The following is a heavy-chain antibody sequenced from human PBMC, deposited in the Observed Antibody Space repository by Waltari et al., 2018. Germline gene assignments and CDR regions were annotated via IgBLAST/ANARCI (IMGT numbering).Heavy chain of an antibody. D-gene: IGHD2-2*01. J-gene: IGHJ5*02. V-gene: IGHV4-34*01. CDR1: GGSFRGYY. CDR3: ARAYQLLSGGWFDP. CDR2: ISSSGTT. Sequence: QVPLQPWGAGLLKPSLTLSLTFAVYGGSFRGYYLSWISQPPGKGLEWIGEISSSGTTNHNPSIKSRVTRSVDTSKNQFSLKLSSVTASDTAVYSCARAYQLLSGGWFDPWGQGTLVTVSS.